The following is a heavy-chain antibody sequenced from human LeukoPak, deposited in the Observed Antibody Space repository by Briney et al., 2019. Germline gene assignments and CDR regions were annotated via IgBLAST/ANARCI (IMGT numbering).Heavy chain of an antibody. J-gene: IGHJ4*02. CDR3: AREHYYDSSGYDY. D-gene: IGHD3-22*01. Sequence: SETLSLTCTVSGGSISSSSYYWGWIRQPPGKGLEWIGSIYYSGSTYYNPSLKSRVTISVDTSKNQFSLKLSSVTAADTAVYYCAREHYYDSSGYDYWGQGTLVTVPS. V-gene: IGHV4-39*07. CDR2: IYYSGST. CDR1: GGSISSSSYY.